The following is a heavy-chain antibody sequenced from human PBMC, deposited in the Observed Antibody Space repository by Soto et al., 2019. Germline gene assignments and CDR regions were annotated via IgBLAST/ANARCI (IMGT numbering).Heavy chain of an antibody. CDR1: GFPFSDHY. J-gene: IGHJ4*02. CDR3: TRDIVVVPAANY. CDR2: IRSKAYGGTT. D-gene: IGHD2-2*01. V-gene: IGHV3-49*04. Sequence: PGGSLRLSCAASGFPFSDHYMDWVRQAPGKGLEWVGFIRSKAYGGTTEYAASVKGRFTISRDDSKSIAYLQMNSLKTEDTAVYYCTRDIVVVPAANYWGQGTLVTVSS.